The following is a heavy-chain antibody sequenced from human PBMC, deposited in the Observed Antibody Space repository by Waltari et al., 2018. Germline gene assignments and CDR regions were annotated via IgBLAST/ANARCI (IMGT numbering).Heavy chain of an antibody. CDR1: GGSISSYS. J-gene: IGHJ4*02. D-gene: IGHD3-22*01. Sequence: QMQLQESGPGLVKPSETLSLTCTVSGGSISSYSCSWIRQTPGKGLEWIGNIYYSGSTNYNPSLKSRVTISVDTSKNQFSLKLSSVTAADTAVYYCARGPLRYYYDSGDYVYHDYWGQGALVTVSS. CDR3: ARGPLRYYYDSGDYVYHDY. CDR2: IYYSGST. V-gene: IGHV4-59*01.